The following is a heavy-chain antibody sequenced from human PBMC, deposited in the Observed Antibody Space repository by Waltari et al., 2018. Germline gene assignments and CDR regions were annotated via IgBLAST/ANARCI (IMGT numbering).Heavy chain of an antibody. D-gene: IGHD1-26*01. CDR3: ARGSGSQGPFDY. Sequence: EVQLVESGGGLVQPGGSLRLSCAASGFTFSDYDMHWVRQAPGKGLEYVSVISNNGGTAFYGTSVKDRFTISRDNSKNTLYLQVGSLRTEDMAVYYCARGSGSQGPFDYWGQGTLVTVSS. J-gene: IGHJ4*02. CDR2: ISNNGGTA. V-gene: IGHV3-64*01. CDR1: GFTFSDYD.